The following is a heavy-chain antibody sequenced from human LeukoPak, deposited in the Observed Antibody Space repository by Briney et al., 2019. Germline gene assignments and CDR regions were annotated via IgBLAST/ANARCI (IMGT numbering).Heavy chain of an antibody. J-gene: IGHJ5*02. Sequence: PSETLSLTCTVSGGSISSSSYYWGWIRQPPGKGLDWIGSIYYSGSTYYNPSLKSRVTISVDTSKNQFSLKLSSVTAADTAVYYCARELAVRGVIFYNDRLGWFDPWGQGTLVTVSS. CDR1: GGSISSSSYY. V-gene: IGHV4-39*07. CDR2: IYYSGST. D-gene: IGHD3-10*01. CDR3: ARELAVRGVIFYNDRLGWFDP.